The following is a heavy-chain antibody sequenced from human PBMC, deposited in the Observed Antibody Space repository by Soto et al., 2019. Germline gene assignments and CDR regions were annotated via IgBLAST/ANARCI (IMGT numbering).Heavy chain of an antibody. Sequence: EVQLVESGGGLVQPGGSLRLSCAASGFTFSGSWMHWVRQAPGKGLVWVSRINGDGSGTSYADFVKGRFTISRDDAKNTLLLQMNGLGAEDTAVYYCARGIFGSGTANDYWGQGPLVTVSS. J-gene: IGHJ4*02. D-gene: IGHD3-10*01. CDR2: INGDGSGT. CDR1: GFTFSGSW. CDR3: ARGIFGSGTANDY. V-gene: IGHV3-74*01.